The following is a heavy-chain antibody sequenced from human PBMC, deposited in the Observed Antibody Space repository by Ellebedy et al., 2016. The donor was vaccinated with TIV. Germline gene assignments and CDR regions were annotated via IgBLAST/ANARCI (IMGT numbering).Heavy chain of an antibody. D-gene: IGHD3-10*01. CDR2: ISGYNGIT. CDR3: ARAGFTMVRGADDY. CDR1: GYTFTSYG. V-gene: IGHV1-18*04. Sequence: AASVKVSCKASGYTFTSYGVTWVRQAPGQGLEWMGWISGYNGITDYAQRFQGRVTMDTDTSTNTAYMELRNLRSDDTAVYYCARAGFTMVRGADDYWGQGTLVTVSS. J-gene: IGHJ4*02.